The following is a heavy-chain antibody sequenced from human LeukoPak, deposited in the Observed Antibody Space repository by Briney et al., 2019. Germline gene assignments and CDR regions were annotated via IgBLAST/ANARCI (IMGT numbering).Heavy chain of an antibody. D-gene: IGHD2-2*01. CDR1: GGSFSGDY. CDR3: AREYCSSTSCYWVNWFDP. V-gene: IGHV4-4*07. Sequence: SETLSLTCAVYGGSFSGDYWSWLRQPAGKGLEWIGRIYTSGSTNYNPSLKSRVTMSVDTSKNQFSLKLSSVTAADTAVYYCAREYCSSTSCYWVNWFDPWGQGTLVTVSS. CDR2: IYTSGST. J-gene: IGHJ5*02.